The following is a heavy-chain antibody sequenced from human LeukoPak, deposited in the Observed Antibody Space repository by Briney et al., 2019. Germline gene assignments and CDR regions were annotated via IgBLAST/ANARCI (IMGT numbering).Heavy chain of an antibody. CDR1: GFTFSSYE. V-gene: IGHV3-30*18. Sequence: GGSLRLSCAASGFTFSSYEMNWVRQAPGKGLEWVAVISYDGSNKYYADSVKGRFTISRDNSKNTLYLQMNSLRAEDTAVYYCAKGLTLYGDYVDYWGQGTLVTVSS. CDR2: ISYDGSNK. CDR3: AKGLTLYGDYVDY. D-gene: IGHD4-17*01. J-gene: IGHJ4*02.